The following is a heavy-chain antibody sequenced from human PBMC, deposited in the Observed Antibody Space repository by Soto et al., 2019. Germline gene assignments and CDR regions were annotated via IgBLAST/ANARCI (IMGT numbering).Heavy chain of an antibody. CDR2: ISGYKDNT. CDR3: ASGGTGTASITPIDY. J-gene: IGHJ4*02. V-gene: IGHV1-18*01. CDR1: GYTFTRYG. D-gene: IGHD1-7*01. Sequence: QVQLVQSGAEVQKPGASVKVSCQDSGYTFTRYGISWLRQAPGQGLEWMGWISGYKDNTNYAQKFQGRGTLTTDTSTRTAYMELRSLISDDTAVYYCASGGTGTASITPIDYWGQGALVTVSS.